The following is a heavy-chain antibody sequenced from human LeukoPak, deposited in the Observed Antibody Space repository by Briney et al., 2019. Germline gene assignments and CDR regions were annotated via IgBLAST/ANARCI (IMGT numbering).Heavy chain of an antibody. D-gene: IGHD1-1*01. CDR3: AKGPYGNLYYYYMDV. Sequence: GGSLRLSCAASGFTFSISAMSWVRQAPGKGLEWVSAISGSGGSTYYADSVKGRFTISRDNSKNTLYLQMNSLRAEDTAVYYCAKGPYGNLYYYYMDVWGKGTTVTVSS. V-gene: IGHV3-23*01. CDR1: GFTFSISA. J-gene: IGHJ6*03. CDR2: ISGSGGST.